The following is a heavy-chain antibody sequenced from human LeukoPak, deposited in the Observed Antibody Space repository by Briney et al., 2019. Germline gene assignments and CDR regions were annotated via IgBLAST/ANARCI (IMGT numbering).Heavy chain of an antibody. D-gene: IGHD2-21*02. CDR3: ARGALSDSTTAFDI. J-gene: IGHJ3*02. V-gene: IGHV4-39*07. CDR1: GGSISTSNYY. CDR2: IYHSGST. Sequence: SETLSLTCTVSGGSISTSNYYWGWIRQPPGKGLEWIGEIYHSGSTNYNPSLKSRVTISVDKSKNQFSLKLSSVTAADTAVYYCARGALSDSTTAFDIWGQGTMVTVSS.